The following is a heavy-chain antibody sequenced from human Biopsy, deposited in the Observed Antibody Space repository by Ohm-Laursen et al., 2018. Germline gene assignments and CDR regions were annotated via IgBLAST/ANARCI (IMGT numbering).Heavy chain of an antibody. D-gene: IGHD6-13*01. J-gene: IGHJ6*02. Sequence: PTQTLTLTCSFSGFSFSARGMCVSWIRQAPGKALEWLARVDWDDYKDYSASLQTKLSISKDTSNDQVVLTVNNVDPADTATYYCARTPILIVSAGLVYRHRRHLQGMDVWGQGITVTVS. V-gene: IGHV2-70*11. CDR1: GFSFSARGMC. CDR3: ARTPILIVSAGLVYRHRRHLQGMDV. CDR2: VDWDDYK.